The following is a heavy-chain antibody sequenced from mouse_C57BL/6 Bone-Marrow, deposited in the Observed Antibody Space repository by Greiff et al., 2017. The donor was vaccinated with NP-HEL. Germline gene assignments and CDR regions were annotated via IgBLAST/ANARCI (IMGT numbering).Heavy chain of an antibody. CDR2: IWTGGGT. J-gene: IGHJ4*01. Sequence: VHLVESGPGLVAPSQSLSITCTVSGFPLTSYAISWVRQPPGKGLEWLGVIWTGGGTNYNSALKSRLSISKDNSKSQVFLKMNSLQTDDTARYYCARKRGRPLYAMDYWGQGTSVTVSS. CDR1: GFPLTSYA. CDR3: ARKRGRPLYAMDY. V-gene: IGHV2-9-1*01. D-gene: IGHD6-1*01.